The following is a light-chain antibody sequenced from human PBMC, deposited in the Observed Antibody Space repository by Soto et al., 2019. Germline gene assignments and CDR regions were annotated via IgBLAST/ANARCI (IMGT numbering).Light chain of an antibody. Sequence: DIQMTQSPSSLSASVGDRVTITCRASQSISSYLNWYQQKPGKAPKLLIYGASSLQSGGPSRFSGSRSGTAVTITISSLQPEDSATYYCQQSYSTPRTFGQGTKVEIK. CDR2: GAS. J-gene: IGKJ1*01. CDR1: QSISSY. CDR3: QQSYSTPRT. V-gene: IGKV1-39*01.